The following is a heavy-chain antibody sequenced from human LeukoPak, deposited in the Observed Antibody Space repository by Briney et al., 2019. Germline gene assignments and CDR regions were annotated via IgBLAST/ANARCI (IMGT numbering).Heavy chain of an antibody. J-gene: IGHJ3*02. CDR3: ARDRYYDSSGYYYVLDAFDI. CDR2: INPSGGST. D-gene: IGHD3-22*01. V-gene: IGHV1-46*01. CDR1: GYTFTSYY. Sequence: ASVKVSCKASGYTFTSYYMHWVRQAPGQGLEWMGIINPSGGSTSYAQKFQGRVTMTRDTSTSTVYMELSSLRSEDTAVYYCARDRYYDSSGYYYVLDAFDICGQGTMVTVSS.